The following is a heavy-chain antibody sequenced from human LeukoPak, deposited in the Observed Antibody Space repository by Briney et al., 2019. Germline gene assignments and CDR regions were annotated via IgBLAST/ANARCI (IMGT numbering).Heavy chain of an antibody. CDR3: AKPFRNTIFGVVTSPPDY. D-gene: IGHD3-3*01. CDR1: GFTFSSYA. Sequence: GGSLRLSCAASGFTFSSYAMSWVSQAPGKGLEWVSAISGSGGSTYYADSVKGRFTISRDNSKNTLYLQMNSLRAEDTAVYYCAKPFRNTIFGVVTSPPDYWGQGTLVTVSS. CDR2: ISGSGGST. V-gene: IGHV3-23*01. J-gene: IGHJ4*02.